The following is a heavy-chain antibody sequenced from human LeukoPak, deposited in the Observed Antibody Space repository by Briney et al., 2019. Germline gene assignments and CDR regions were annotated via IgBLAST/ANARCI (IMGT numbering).Heavy chain of an antibody. CDR1: GFTFTSSA. J-gene: IGHJ5*02. V-gene: IGHV1-58*02. Sequence: SVKVSCKASGFTFTSSAMQWVRQARGQRLEWIGWIVVGSGNTNYAQKFQERVTITRDMSTSTAYMELSSLRSEDTAVYYCAAGLRKDALFDPWGQGTLVTVSS. CDR2: IVVGSGNT. D-gene: IGHD3-22*01. CDR3: AAGLRKDALFDP.